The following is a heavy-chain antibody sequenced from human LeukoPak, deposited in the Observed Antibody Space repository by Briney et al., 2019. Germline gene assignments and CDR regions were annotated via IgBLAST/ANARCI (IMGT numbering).Heavy chain of an antibody. CDR1: GFTFSSYG. V-gene: IGHV3-30*02. J-gene: IGHJ5*02. D-gene: IGHD6-19*01. CDR3: AKDSSGWYSYNWFDP. Sequence: GGSLRLSCAASGFTFSSYGTHWVRQAPGKGLEWVAFIRYDGSNKYYADSVKGRFTISRDNSKNTLYLQMNSLRAEDTAVYYCAKDSSGWYSYNWFDPWGQGTLVTVSS. CDR2: IRYDGSNK.